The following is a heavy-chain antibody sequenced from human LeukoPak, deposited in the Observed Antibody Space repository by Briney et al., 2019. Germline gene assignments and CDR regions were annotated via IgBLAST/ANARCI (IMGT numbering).Heavy chain of an antibody. CDR1: GFTFSDYS. J-gene: IGHJ4*02. CDR2: IRSSGSPI. Sequence: PGRSLRLSCAASGFTFSDYSMNWVRQAPGKGLEWVAYIRSSGSPIYYADSVKGRFTISRDNAKNSLYLQMNSLRDEDTAVYYCVRDPDALDFWGQGTPVTVSS. V-gene: IGHV3-48*02. CDR3: VRDPDALDF.